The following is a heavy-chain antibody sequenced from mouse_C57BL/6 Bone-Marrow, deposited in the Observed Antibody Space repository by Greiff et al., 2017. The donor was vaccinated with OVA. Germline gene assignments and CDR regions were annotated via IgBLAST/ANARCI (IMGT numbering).Heavy chain of an antibody. CDR3: ARRGGRGYYAMDY. CDR1: GYTFTSYW. Sequence: QVQLQQPGAELVKPGASVKLSCKASGYTFTSYWMHWVKQRPGQGLEWIGMIHPNSGSTNYNEKFKSKATLTVDKSSSTAYMQLSSLTSEDSAVYYCARRGGRGYYAMDYWGQGTSVTVSS. J-gene: IGHJ4*01. V-gene: IGHV1-64*01. CDR2: IHPNSGST.